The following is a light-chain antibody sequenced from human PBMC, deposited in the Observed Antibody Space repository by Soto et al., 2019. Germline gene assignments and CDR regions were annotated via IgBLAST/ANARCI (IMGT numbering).Light chain of an antibody. CDR1: QSIYEK. CDR2: DTS. V-gene: IGKV3-15*01. Sequence: EIVMTQSPATLSVSPGERVTLFCRASQSIYEKLAWYQQKPGQTPRLVIYDTSTRATGTPGSFSGSGSGTEFTLTISSLQYEDFAVYYCQQYNRWPLTFGGGTKVEIK. CDR3: QQYNRWPLT. J-gene: IGKJ4*01.